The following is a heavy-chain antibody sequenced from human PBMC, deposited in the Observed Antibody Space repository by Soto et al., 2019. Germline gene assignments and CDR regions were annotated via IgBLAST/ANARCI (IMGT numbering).Heavy chain of an antibody. Sequence: PSETLSLTCTVSGGSISSYYWSWIQQPPGKGLEWIGYIYYSGSTNYNPSLKSRVTMTTDTSTSTAYMELRSLRSDDTAVYYCARVATDGIFDYWGQGTLVTVSS. CDR2: IYYSGST. D-gene: IGHD5-12*01. V-gene: IGHV4-59*01. CDR3: ARVATDGIFDY. J-gene: IGHJ4*02. CDR1: GGSISSYY.